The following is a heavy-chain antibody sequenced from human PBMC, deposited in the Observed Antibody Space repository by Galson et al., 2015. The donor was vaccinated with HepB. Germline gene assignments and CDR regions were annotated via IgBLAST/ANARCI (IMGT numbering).Heavy chain of an antibody. J-gene: IGHJ6*02. CDR3: ARDPDCSSTSCYPGGMDV. V-gene: IGHV3-7*03. CDR1: GFTFSSYA. CDR2: IKQDGSEK. D-gene: IGHD2-2*01. Sequence: SLRLSCAASGFTFSSYAMSWVRQAPGKGLEWVANIKQDGSEKYYVDSVKGRFTISRDNAKNSLYLQMNSLRAEDTAVYYCARDPDCSSTSCYPGGMDVWGQGTTVTVSS.